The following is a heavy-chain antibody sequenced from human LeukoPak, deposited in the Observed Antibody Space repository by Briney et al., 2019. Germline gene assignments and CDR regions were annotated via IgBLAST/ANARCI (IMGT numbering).Heavy chain of an antibody. J-gene: IGHJ4*02. V-gene: IGHV3-15*01. CDR1: GFTFSDAW. Sequence: VKPGGSLRLSCAASGFTFSDAWLSWVRHAPGRGLYWVGRIKSKTDGGSIDYATPVKGRFTVSTDDSKTTVYLQKNSLKTEDTAVYYCKTELRPAMADFEYWGQGTLVTVSS. CDR3: KTELRPAMADFEY. CDR2: IKSKTDGGSI. D-gene: IGHD5-18*01.